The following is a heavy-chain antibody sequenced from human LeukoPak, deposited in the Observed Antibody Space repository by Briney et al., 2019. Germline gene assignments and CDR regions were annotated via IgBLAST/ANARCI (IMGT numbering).Heavy chain of an antibody. CDR1: GFTFSSYS. CDR2: ISSSSSYI. V-gene: IGHV3-21*04. J-gene: IGHJ2*01. Sequence: GGSLRLSCAASGFTFSSYSMNWVRQAPGKGLEWVSSISSSSSYIYYADSVKVRFTISRDNAKNSLYLQMNSLRAEDTAVYYCAKVEGPKYAIQIIAPYWYFDLWGRGTLVTVSS. CDR3: AKVEGPKYAIQIIAPYWYFDL. D-gene: IGHD2-8*01.